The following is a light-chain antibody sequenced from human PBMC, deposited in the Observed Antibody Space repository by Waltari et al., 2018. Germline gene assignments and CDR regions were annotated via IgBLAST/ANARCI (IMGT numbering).Light chain of an antibody. CDR2: DAS. CDR1: QDISNY. V-gene: IGKV1-33*01. Sequence: DIPMTQSPYSLSASVGARVTITCPASQDISNYLNSFQQKPGKAPKHLIYDASNLETGVPSRFSGSGSGTDFTFTIISLQPEDIATYYCQQYDNLPPYTFGQGTKLEIK. CDR3: QQYDNLPPYT. J-gene: IGKJ2*01.